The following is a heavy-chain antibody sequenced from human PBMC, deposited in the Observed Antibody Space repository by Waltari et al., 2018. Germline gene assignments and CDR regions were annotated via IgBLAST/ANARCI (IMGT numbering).Heavy chain of an antibody. Sequence: QVRLQESGPGLVKPSETLSLTCTVSGGSIRNYYWTWMRQSPGKGLEWIGYMYNDGITNSNPSLKSRVSMSLDTSKNQFSLKLTSVSAADTAVYYCAIDRSPNILDACDIWGQGTRVTVSS. CDR3: AIDRSPNILDACDI. CDR1: GGSIRNYY. J-gene: IGHJ3*02. V-gene: IGHV4-59*01. CDR2: MYNDGIT.